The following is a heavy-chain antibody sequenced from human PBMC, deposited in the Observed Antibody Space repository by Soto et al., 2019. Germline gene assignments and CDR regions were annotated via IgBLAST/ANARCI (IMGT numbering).Heavy chain of an antibody. CDR2: ISAYNGNT. D-gene: IGHD3-22*01. CDR1: GGTFSSYA. J-gene: IGHJ3*02. CDR3: ARDPGQYYYDSSGYSEFDI. V-gene: IGHV1-18*01. Sequence: ASVKVSCKASGGTFSSYAISWVRQAPGQGLEWMGWISAYNGNTNYAQKLQGRVTMTTDTSTSTAYMELRSLRSDDTAVYYCARDPGQYYYDSSGYSEFDIWGQGTMVTVSS.